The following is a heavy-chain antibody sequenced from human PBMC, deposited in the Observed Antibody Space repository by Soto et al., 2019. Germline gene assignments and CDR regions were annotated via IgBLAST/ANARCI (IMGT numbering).Heavy chain of an antibody. Sequence: QITLKESGPTLVKPTQTLTLPCTFSGFSLSTSGVGVGWIRQSPGKALQWLALIYWNGDKRYNPSLKTRLTITKDTSKNQVVLTLTNMDPVDTATYYCAHRPSGWFLFDYWGQGTLVTVSS. V-gene: IGHV2-5*01. CDR2: IYWNGDK. J-gene: IGHJ4*02. CDR1: GFSLSTSGVG. D-gene: IGHD6-19*01. CDR3: AHRPSGWFLFDY.